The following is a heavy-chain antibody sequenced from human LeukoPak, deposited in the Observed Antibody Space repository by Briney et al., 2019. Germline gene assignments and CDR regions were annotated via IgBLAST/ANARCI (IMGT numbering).Heavy chain of an antibody. J-gene: IGHJ1*01. V-gene: IGHV4-61*08. Sequence: SETLSLTCTVSGGSISSGGYYWSWIRQPPGKGLEWIGYIYYSGSTNYSPSLKSRVTISVDTSKNQFSLKLSSVTAADTAVYYCASQSSSWLAYFQHWGQGTLVTVSS. CDR2: IYYSGST. D-gene: IGHD6-13*01. CDR1: GGSISSGGYY. CDR3: ASQSSSWLAYFQH.